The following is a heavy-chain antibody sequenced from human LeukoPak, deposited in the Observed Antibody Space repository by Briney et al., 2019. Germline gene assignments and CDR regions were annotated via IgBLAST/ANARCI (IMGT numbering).Heavy chain of an antibody. V-gene: IGHV3-7*01. Sequence: GGSLRLSCAASGFTFSSYWMSWVRQAPGKGLEWVAKINQDGSNKYYTDSVKGRLTISRDNSKNTLYLQMNSLRAEDTAVYYCAREGPRGNSQFDYWGQGTLVTVSS. CDR1: GFTFSSYW. J-gene: IGHJ4*02. CDR2: INQDGSNK. CDR3: AREGPRGNSQFDY. D-gene: IGHD2/OR15-2a*01.